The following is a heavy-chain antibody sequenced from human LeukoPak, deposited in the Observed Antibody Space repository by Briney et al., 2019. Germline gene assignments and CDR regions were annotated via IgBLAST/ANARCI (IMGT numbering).Heavy chain of an antibody. CDR2: ISAYNGST. J-gene: IGHJ4*02. V-gene: IGHV1-18*01. D-gene: IGHD5-18*01. Sequence: AASVKVSCKASGYTFTSYGISWVRQAPGQGLEWMGWISAYNGSTNYAQKLQGRVTMTTDTSTSTAYMEPRSLRSDDTAVYYCARDRSYTAMVKYYFDYWGQGTLVTVSS. CDR1: GYTFTSYG. CDR3: ARDRSYTAMVKYYFDY.